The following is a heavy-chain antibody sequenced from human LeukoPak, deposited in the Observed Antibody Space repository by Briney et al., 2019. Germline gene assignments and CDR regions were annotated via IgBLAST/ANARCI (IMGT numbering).Heavy chain of an antibody. V-gene: IGHV4-34*01. Sequence: GSLRLSCAASGLTFSDYYWSWIRQPPGKGQEWIGEINQSESTNYNPSLKNHFTIPVDTYDNHFALKLSSVTAADTAVYYCGRGLGCIAARPRTLTNWLDPCGQGTLVTVSS. CDR2: INQSEST. CDR1: GLTFSDYY. CDR3: GRGLGCIAARPRTLTNWLDP. J-gene: IGHJ5*02. D-gene: IGHD6-6*01.